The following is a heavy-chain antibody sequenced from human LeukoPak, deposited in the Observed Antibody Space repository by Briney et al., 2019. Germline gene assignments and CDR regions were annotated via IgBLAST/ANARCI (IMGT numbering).Heavy chain of an antibody. V-gene: IGHV4-30-4*08. CDR1: GGSISSGDYY. D-gene: IGHD2-2*01. CDR3: ARDTIVVVPAARGGGWYYYMDV. CDR2: IYYSRTI. J-gene: IGHJ6*03. Sequence: SQTLSLTCTVAGGSISSGDYYWSWIRQPPGKGLEWIGYIYYSRTIYYNPSLKSRVTISVHTSKNPFSLKLSSVTAADTAVYYCARDTIVVVPAARGGGWYYYMDVWGKGTTVTVSS.